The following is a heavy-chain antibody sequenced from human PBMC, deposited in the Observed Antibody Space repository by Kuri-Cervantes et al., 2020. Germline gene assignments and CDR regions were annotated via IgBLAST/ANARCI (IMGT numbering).Heavy chain of an antibody. J-gene: IGHJ5*01. CDR1: GYTFTSYG. CDR3: ARAVVWLDF. CDR2: INPNSGGT. Sequence: GESLKISCKASGYTFTSYGISWVRQAPGQGLEWMGWINPNSGGTNYAQKFQGRVTMTRDTSISTAYMELSRLRSDDTAVYYCARAVVWLDFWGQGTLVTVSS. V-gene: IGHV1-2*02. D-gene: IGHD2-15*01.